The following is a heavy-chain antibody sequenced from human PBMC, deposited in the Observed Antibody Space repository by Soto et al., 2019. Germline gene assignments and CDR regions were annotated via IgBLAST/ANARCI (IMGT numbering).Heavy chain of an antibody. V-gene: IGHV3-11*06. D-gene: IGHD2-8*01. Sequence: VQLAESGGGLVKPGGSLRLSCAASGFSFSDYFMNWIRQAPGKGLEWVSYISGSSTYTNDANSVKGRFIISRDNAQNSLYVQMTSLRVEDTAVYYCARGAYEGRLHLDYWGRGTLVTVSS. CDR3: ARGAYEGRLHLDY. CDR1: GFSFSDYF. J-gene: IGHJ4*02. CDR2: ISGSSTYT.